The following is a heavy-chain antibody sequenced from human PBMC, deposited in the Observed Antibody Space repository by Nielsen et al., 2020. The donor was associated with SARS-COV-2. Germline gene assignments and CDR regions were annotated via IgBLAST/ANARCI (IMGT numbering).Heavy chain of an antibody. D-gene: IGHD3-10*01. CDR2: ISWNSGSI. V-gene: IGHV3-9*01. CDR3: ARVFDDHDSGDL. CDR1: GFTFSSYG. J-gene: IGHJ5*02. Sequence: GGSLRLSCAASGFTFSSYGMHWVRQAPGKGLEWVSGISWNSGSIGYADSVKGRFTISRDNAKNSLYLQMNSLRAEDTAVYYCARVFDDHDSGDLWGQGTLVTVSS.